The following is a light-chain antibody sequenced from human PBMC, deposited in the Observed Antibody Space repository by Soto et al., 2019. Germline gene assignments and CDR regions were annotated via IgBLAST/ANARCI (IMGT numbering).Light chain of an antibody. Sequence: DVQMTQSPSSLSPSVGDRVTITCRASQSFNTWLAWYQQKPGKAPKLLIYKTSILESGVPSRFSGSGSGTEFTLTISSLQPEDAATYYCQQNNSYPYTFGQGTKLEIK. CDR2: KTS. J-gene: IGKJ2*01. V-gene: IGKV1-5*03. CDR1: QSFNTW. CDR3: QQNNSYPYT.